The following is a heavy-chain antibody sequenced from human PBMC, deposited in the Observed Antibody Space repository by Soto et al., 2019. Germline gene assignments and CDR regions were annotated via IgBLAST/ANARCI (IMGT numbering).Heavy chain of an antibody. D-gene: IGHD2-21*02. CDR2: INPNSGGT. CDR3: VRQLAYCGGDCYTEPIDY. V-gene: IGHV1-2*02. J-gene: IGHJ4*02. CDR1: GYTFTGYY. Sequence: QVQLVQSGAEVKKPGASVKVSCKASGYTFTGYYIHWVRQAPGQGLEWMGWINPNSGGTNYAQKFQGRVTMTRDTSISTAYMEVTRLTSDDTAMYYCVRQLAYCGGDCYTEPIDYWGQGTLVTVSS.